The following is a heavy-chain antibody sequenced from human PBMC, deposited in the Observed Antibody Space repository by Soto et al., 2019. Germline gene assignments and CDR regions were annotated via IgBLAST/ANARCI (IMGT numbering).Heavy chain of an antibody. Sequence: EVQLVESGGGLVQPGRSLRLSCAASGFTFDDYAMHWVRQAPGKGLEWVSGISWHSGSIGYADSVKGRFTISREHAKNSLYVQMNSLSAEDTALYYCAKEEDYDPYYFDYWGQGTLVTGSS. CDR3: AKEEDYDPYYFDY. CDR1: GFTFDDYA. CDR2: ISWHSGSI. J-gene: IGHJ4*02. D-gene: IGHD4-17*01. V-gene: IGHV3-9*01.